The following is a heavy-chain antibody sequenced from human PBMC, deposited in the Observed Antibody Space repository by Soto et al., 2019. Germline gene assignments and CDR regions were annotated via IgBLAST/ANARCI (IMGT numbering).Heavy chain of an antibody. Sequence: GGSLRLSCAASGFTFSSYAMHGVRQAPGKGLEWVAVISYDGRKKYYADSVKGRFTISRDNSKNTLYLQMNSLRAEDTAVYYCASGLRYYGSGSQKLDYWGQGTLVTVSS. CDR3: ASGLRYYGSGSQKLDY. V-gene: IGHV3-30*04. CDR2: ISYDGRKK. D-gene: IGHD3-10*01. J-gene: IGHJ4*02. CDR1: GFTFSSYA.